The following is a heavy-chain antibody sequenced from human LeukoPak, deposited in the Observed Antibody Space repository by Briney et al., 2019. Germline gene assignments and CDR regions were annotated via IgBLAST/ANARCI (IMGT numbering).Heavy chain of an antibody. Sequence: GGSLRLSCAASGLTFSTCAINWVRQAPGKGLEWVSAISGSGSKTFYADPVKGRFTISRDNPKNTLYLQMNSLRPEDTAVYYCVKEPRGYSFSFDIWGQGTMVTVSS. CDR1: GLTFSTCA. CDR3: VKEPRGYSFSFDI. V-gene: IGHV3-23*01. J-gene: IGHJ3*02. D-gene: IGHD5-18*01. CDR2: ISGSGSKT.